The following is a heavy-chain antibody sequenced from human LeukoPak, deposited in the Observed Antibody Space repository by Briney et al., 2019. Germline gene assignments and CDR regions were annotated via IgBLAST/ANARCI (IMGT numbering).Heavy chain of an antibody. D-gene: IGHD3-22*01. V-gene: IGHV3-11*01. CDR2: ISSSGSTI. CDR3: ARLRITMIDDAFDI. CDR1: GFTFSDYY. Sequence: GGSLRLSCAASGFTFSDYYTSWIRQAPGKGLEWVSYISSSGSTIYYADSVKGRFTISRDNAKNSLYLQMNSLRAEDTAVYYCARLRITMIDDAFDIWGQGTMVTVSS. J-gene: IGHJ3*02.